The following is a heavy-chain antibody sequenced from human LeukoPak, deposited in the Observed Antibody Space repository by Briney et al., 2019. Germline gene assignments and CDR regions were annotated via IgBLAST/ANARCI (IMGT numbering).Heavy chain of an antibody. Sequence: SETLSLTCTVSGGSINSYYWSWIRQPAGKGLEWLWHFYTSGRTNYNPSLKSRVTMSVDTSKNQFSLTLSSVTAADTAVYYYARDDGDYVPLFDYWGQGTLVTVSS. V-gene: IGHV4-4*07. CDR2: FYTSGRT. CDR3: ARDDGDYVPLFDY. D-gene: IGHD4-17*01. CDR1: GGSINSYY. J-gene: IGHJ4*02.